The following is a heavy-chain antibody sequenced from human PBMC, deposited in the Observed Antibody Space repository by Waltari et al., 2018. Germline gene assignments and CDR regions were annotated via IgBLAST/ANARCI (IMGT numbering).Heavy chain of an antibody. J-gene: IGHJ6*02. CDR3: ARHWGAARPFSSRRDYYYYGMDV. V-gene: IGHV5-10-1*01. CDR2: IDPSDSYT. D-gene: IGHD6-6*01. Sequence: ISWVRQMPGKGLEWMGRIDPSDSYTNYSPSFQGHVTISADKSISTAYLQWSSLKASDTAMYYCARHWGAARPFSSRRDYYYYGMDVWGQGTTVTVSS.